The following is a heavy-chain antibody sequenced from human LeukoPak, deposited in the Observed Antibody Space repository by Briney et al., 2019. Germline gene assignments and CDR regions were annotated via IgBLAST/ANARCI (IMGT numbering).Heavy chain of an antibody. CDR3: ASFWVRGSSAPGLGY. CDR1: GFTLSIYW. D-gene: IGHD3-10*01. J-gene: IGHJ4*02. CDR2: ISDDGKST. Sequence: PGGSLRLSCAASGFTLSIYWMHWVRQAPGKGLVWVSRISDDGKSTVYADSVKGRFTISRDNAKNTLYLQMNSLRAEDTAVYYCASFWVRGSSAPGLGYWGQGTLVTVSS. V-gene: IGHV3-74*01.